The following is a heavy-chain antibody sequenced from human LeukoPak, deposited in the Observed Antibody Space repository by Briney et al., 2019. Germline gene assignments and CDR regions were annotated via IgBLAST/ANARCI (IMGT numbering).Heavy chain of an antibody. V-gene: IGHV3-7*01. Sequence: PGGSLRLSCAASGFTFSSYWMSWVRQAPGKGLEWVANIKQDGSEKYYVDSVKGRFTISRDNAKNSLYLQMNSLRAEDTAVYYCAREDIVATIYYGMDVWGQGTTVTVSS. J-gene: IGHJ6*02. D-gene: IGHD5-12*01. CDR2: IKQDGSEK. CDR1: GFTFSSYW. CDR3: AREDIVATIYYGMDV.